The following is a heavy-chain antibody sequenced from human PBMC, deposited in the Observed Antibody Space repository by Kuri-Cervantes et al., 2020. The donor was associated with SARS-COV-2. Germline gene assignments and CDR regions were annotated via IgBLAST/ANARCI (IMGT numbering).Heavy chain of an antibody. D-gene: IGHD2-2*02. CDR2: IYHSGST. Sequence: ESLKISCAVSGYSISSGYYWGWIRQPPGKGLEWIGSIYHSGSTYYNPSLKSRVTISVDTSKNQFSLKLSSVTAADTAVYYCADCSSTSCYTMSYFDYWGRGTLVTVSS. CDR1: GYSISSGYY. V-gene: IGHV4-38-2*01. J-gene: IGHJ4*02. CDR3: ADCSSTSCYTMSYFDY.